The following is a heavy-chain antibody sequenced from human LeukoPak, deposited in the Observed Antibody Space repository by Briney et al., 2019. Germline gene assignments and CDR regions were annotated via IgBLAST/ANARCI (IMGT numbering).Heavy chain of an antibody. D-gene: IGHD7-27*01. CDR3: ARDDLGIDY. J-gene: IGHJ4*02. CDR2: ISSSSSTI. Sequence: PGGSLRLSCAASGSTFSNYAMHWVRQAPGKGLEWVSYISSSSSTIYYADSVKGRFTISRDNAKNSLYLQMNSLRAEDTAVYYCARDDLGIDYWGQGTLVTVSS. CDR1: GSTFSNYA. V-gene: IGHV3-48*04.